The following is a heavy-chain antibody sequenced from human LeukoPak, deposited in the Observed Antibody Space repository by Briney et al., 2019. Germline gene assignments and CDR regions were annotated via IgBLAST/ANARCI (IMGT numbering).Heavy chain of an antibody. V-gene: IGHV3-33*01. D-gene: IGHD2-15*01. J-gene: IGHJ4*02. CDR3: ARAVGPFDY. Sequence: GGSLRLSCAASGFTFSIYGMPWGRQAPGKGLEWVAVILNDGSNKYYADSVKGRFTISRDNSKNTLYLQMNSLRADDTAVYFCARAVGPFDYWGQGALVTVSS. CDR1: GFTFSIYG. CDR2: ILNDGSNK.